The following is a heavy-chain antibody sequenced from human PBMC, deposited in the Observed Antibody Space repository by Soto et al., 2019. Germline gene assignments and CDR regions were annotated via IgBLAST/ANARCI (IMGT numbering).Heavy chain of an antibody. V-gene: IGHV4-31*03. CDR1: GGSINSDAYF. Sequence: SETLSLTCTVSGGSINSDAYFWSWIRQHPGKGLEWIGYIYYTGSTYYNPSLKSRLAISADTSKNQFSLELRSVTAADTAVYYCATVPGGYIIGYLYYFDYWGQGTLVTVSS. J-gene: IGHJ4*02. CDR2: IYYTGST. D-gene: IGHD5-18*01. CDR3: ATVPGGYIIGYLYYFDY.